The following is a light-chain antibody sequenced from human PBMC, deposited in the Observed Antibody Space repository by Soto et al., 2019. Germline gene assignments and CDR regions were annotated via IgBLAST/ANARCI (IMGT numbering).Light chain of an antibody. V-gene: IGKV3D-15*01. CDR3: QQYNNWGLS. Sequence: IVLTQSPATLSVSPGERVTLSCRASENVGTNLAWYQQRPGQPPRLLIYGSSTRATGISATFSGSGSRTEFTLTISSQPSEDSAVYYCQQYNNWGLSFGGGTRVEIK. CDR1: ENVGTN. CDR2: GSS. J-gene: IGKJ4*01.